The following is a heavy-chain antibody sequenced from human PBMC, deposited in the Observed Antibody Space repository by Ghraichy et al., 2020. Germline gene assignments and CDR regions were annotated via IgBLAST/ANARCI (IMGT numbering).Heavy chain of an antibody. D-gene: IGHD3-10*01. Sequence: SETLSLTCAVSGGSISSGGYSWSWIRQPPGKGLEWIGYIYHSGSTYYNPSLKSRVTISVDRSKNQFSLKLSSVTAADTAVYYCAGGPWFGGKSWFDPWGQGTLVTVSS. J-gene: IGHJ5*02. CDR3: AGGPWFGGKSWFDP. V-gene: IGHV4-30-2*01. CDR1: GGSISSGGYS. CDR2: IYHSGST.